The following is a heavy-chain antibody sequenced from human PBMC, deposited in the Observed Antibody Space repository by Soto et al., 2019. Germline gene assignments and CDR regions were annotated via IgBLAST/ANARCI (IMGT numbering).Heavy chain of an antibody. CDR2: ISSDGSNK. CDR3: AKKGDNGPPFDY. CDR1: GFTFSSYG. J-gene: IGHJ4*02. Sequence: ESGGGVVQPGRSLRLSCAASGFTFSSYGMHWVRQAPGKGLEWVVVISSDGSNKYYADSVKGRFTISRDNSKNTLYLQMNSLRAEDTAVYYCAKKGDNGPPFDYWGQGTLVTVSS. V-gene: IGHV3-30*18. D-gene: IGHD2-21*02.